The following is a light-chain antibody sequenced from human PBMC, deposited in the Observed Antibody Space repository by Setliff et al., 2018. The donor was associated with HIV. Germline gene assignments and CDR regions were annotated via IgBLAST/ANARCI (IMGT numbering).Light chain of an antibody. J-gene: IGLJ1*01. CDR2: RNN. V-gene: IGLV1-47*01. Sequence: QSVLTQPPSASGTPGQRVTISCSGSSSNIGSNYVYWYQQLAGTAPKLLLYRNNHRPSGVPDRFFGSKSGTSASLAISGLRSEDEADYYCSSYAITNTLPFGTGTKVTVL. CDR1: SSNIGSNY. CDR3: SSYAITNTLP.